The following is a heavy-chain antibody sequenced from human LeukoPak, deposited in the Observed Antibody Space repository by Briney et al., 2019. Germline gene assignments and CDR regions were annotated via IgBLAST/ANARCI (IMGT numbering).Heavy chain of an antibody. CDR3: ATGRHLWLADY. Sequence: GRTLRLFCAASVFTLSTYNTNWARHARGKGLEWGLSISSSSSYIYYTDAAKGRHTIYRDNPQNSLFLDMNSLRGQHTALYYCATGRHLWLADYWGQGTLVTVSS. CDR1: VFTLSTYN. D-gene: IGHD5-18*01. V-gene: IGHV3-21*01. J-gene: IGHJ4*02. CDR2: ISSSSSYI.